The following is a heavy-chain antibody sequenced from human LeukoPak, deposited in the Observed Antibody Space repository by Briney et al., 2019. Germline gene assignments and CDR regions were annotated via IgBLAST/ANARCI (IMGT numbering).Heavy chain of an antibody. CDR3: ARLYAYTAYYYYYMDV. J-gene: IGHJ6*03. CDR2: INHSGST. Sequence: SETLSLTCAVYGGSFSGYYWSWIRQPPGKGLEWIGEINHSGSTNYNPSLKSRVTISVDTSKNQFSLKLSSVTAADTAVYYCARLYAYTAYYYYYMDVWGKGTTVTISS. V-gene: IGHV4-34*01. CDR1: GGSFSGYY. D-gene: IGHD3-16*01.